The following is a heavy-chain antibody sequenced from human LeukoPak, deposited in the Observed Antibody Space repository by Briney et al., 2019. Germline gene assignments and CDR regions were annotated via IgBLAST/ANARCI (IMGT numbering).Heavy chain of an antibody. CDR2: ISYDGSNK. V-gene: IGHV3-30*03. J-gene: IGHJ4*02. D-gene: IGHD2-2*01. CDR1: GFTFSSYG. CDR3: ARDGIPSFSVVVPRYFDY. Sequence: GRSLRLSCAASGFTFSSYGMHWVRQAPGKGLEWVSVISYDGSNKYYADSVKGRFTISRDNSKNTLYLQMNSLRAEDTAVYYCARDGIPSFSVVVPRYFDYWGQGTLVTVSS.